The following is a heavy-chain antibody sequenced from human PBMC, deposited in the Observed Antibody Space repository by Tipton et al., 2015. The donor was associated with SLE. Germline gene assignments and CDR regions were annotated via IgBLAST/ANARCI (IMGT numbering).Heavy chain of an antibody. CDR2: IYTSWST. Sequence: TLSLTCTVSGGSINSLPHYWSWIRQPAGKALEWIGHIYTSWSTDYNPSLQSRVTISIDTSKNQLSLKLTSVTAADTAVYYCARVLSWVSVLGVTTPHAFDIWGQGTKVTVSS. CDR3: ARVLSWVSVLGVTTPHAFDI. D-gene: IGHD3-3*01. V-gene: IGHV4-61*09. J-gene: IGHJ3*02. CDR1: GGSINSLPHY.